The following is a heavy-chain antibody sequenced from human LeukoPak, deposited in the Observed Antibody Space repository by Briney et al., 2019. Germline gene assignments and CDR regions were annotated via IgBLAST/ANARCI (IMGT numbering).Heavy chain of an antibody. CDR2: IIPIFGTA. D-gene: IGHD2-15*01. J-gene: IGHJ6*03. CDR3: ARGIVVVVAATDYYYYYMDV. V-gene: IGHV1-69*13. CDR1: GGTFSSYA. Sequence: AVKVSCKASGGTFSSYAISWVRQAPGQGLEWMGGIIPIFGTANYAQKFQGRVTITADESTSTAYMELSSLRSEDTAVYYCARGIVVVVAATDYYYYYMDVWGKGTTVTISS.